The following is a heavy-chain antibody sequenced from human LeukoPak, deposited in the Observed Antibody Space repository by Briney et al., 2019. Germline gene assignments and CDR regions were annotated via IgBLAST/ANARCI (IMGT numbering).Heavy chain of an antibody. CDR3: ARDGRDSSSDYFDY. J-gene: IGHJ4*02. Sequence: KPSETLSLTCTVSGGSISSYYWSWIRQPAGKGLEWIGRIYTSGSTNYNPSLKSRVTMSVDTSKNQFSLKLSSVTAADTAVYYCARDGRDSSSDYFDYWGQGTLVTVSS. CDR2: IYTSGST. D-gene: IGHD6-6*01. V-gene: IGHV4-4*07. CDR1: GGSISSYY.